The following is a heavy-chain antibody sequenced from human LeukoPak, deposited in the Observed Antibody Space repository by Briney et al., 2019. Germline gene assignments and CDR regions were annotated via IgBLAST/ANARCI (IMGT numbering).Heavy chain of an antibody. J-gene: IGHJ3*02. Sequence: PGGSLRLSCAASGFTFDDYAMHWVRQAPGKGLEWVSGISWNSGSIGYADSVKGRFTISRDNAKNSLYLQMNSLRAEDAAVYYCAKDRSRSREGAFDIWGQGTMVTVSS. CDR3: AKDRSRSREGAFDI. V-gene: IGHV3-9*01. D-gene: IGHD6-13*01. CDR2: ISWNSGSI. CDR1: GFTFDDYA.